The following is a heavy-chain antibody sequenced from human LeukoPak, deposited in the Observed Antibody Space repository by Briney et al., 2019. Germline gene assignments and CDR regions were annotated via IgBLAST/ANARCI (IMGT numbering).Heavy chain of an antibody. CDR2: ISYDGSNK. J-gene: IGHJ4*02. V-gene: IGHV3-30*18. D-gene: IGHD3-10*01. CDR3: AKDLFDYYGSGSYYNPGDY. Sequence: GGSLRLSCAASGFAFSSYGMHWVRQAPGKGLEWVAVISYDGSNKYYADSVKGRFTISRDNSKNTLYLQMNSLRAEDTAVYYCAKDLFDYYGSGSYYNPGDYWGQGTLVTVSS. CDR1: GFAFSSYG.